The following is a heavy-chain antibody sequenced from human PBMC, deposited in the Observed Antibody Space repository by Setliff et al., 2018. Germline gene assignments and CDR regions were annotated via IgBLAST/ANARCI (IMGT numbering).Heavy chain of an antibody. CDR2: IYHGGKT. Sequence: SETLSLTCAVYGGSFSVYYWGWIRQPPGKGLEWIGRIYHGGKTYYNTSLESRLTISVDTSKNQFSLKLRSVTAADTAAYYCARTGTYRYFDYWGQGALVTVSS. D-gene: IGHD1-1*01. V-gene: IGHV4-34*01. J-gene: IGHJ4*02. CDR3: ARTGTYRYFDY. CDR1: GGSFSVYY.